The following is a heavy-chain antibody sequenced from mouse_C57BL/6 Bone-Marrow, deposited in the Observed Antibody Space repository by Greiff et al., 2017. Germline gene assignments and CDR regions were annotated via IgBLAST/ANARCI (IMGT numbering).Heavy chain of an antibody. D-gene: IGHD1-1*01. V-gene: IGHV1-64*01. Sequence: QVQLQQPGAELVKPGASVKLSCKASGYTFTSYWMHWVKQRPGQGLEWIGMIHPNSGSTNYNEKFKSKATLTVDKSSSTAYMQLSSLTSEDSAVYYCAGPPSPLLLRSAWFAYWGQGTLVTVSA. CDR2: IHPNSGST. J-gene: IGHJ3*01. CDR3: AGPPSPLLLRSAWFAY. CDR1: GYTFTSYW.